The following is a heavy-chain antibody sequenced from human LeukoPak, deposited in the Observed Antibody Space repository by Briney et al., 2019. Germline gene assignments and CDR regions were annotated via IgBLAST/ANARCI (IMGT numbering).Heavy chain of an antibody. J-gene: IGHJ4*02. V-gene: IGHV5-51*01. CDR3: ARVRSGYCSSTSCVGFDY. CDR2: IYPGDSDT. D-gene: IGHD2-2*01. CDR1: GYSLTGYW. Sequence: GESLKISCKGSGYSLTGYWIGWVRQMPGKGLEWMGIIYPGDSDTRYSPSFQGQVTISADKSISTAYLQWSSLKASDTAMYYCARVRSGYCSSTSCVGFDYWGQGTLVTVSS.